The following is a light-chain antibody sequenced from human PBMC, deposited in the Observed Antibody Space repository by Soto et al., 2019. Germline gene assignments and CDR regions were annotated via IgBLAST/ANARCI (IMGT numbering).Light chain of an antibody. CDR3: HQLNSYPRT. J-gene: IGKJ2*01. Sequence: DIQLTQSPSFLSASVGDRVTITCRASQGISGYLAWYQQKPGKAPKLLIYAASTLQRGVPSTFSGSGSGTEFTLTISSLQPEDFATYYCHQLNSYPRTFGQGTKLDIK. CDR1: QGISGY. V-gene: IGKV1-9*01. CDR2: AAS.